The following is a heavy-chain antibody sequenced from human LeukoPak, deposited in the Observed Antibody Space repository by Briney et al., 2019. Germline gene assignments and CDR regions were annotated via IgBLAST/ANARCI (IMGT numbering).Heavy chain of an antibody. V-gene: IGHV1-24*01. J-gene: IGHJ4*02. D-gene: IGHD4-17*01. CDR1: GYTLTELS. CDR2: FDPEDGET. Sequence: ASVKVSCKVSGYTLTELSMQWVRQAPGKGLEWMGGFDPEDGETIYAQKFQGRVTMTEDTSTDTAYMELSSLRSEDTAVYYCARRFVSYGDYEERYYFDYWGQGTLVTVSS. CDR3: ARRFVSYGDYEERYYFDY.